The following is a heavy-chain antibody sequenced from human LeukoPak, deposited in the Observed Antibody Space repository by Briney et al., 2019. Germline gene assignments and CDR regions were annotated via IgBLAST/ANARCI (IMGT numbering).Heavy chain of an antibody. V-gene: IGHV3-23*01. CDR3: AKKGTPYYYDSSGYYNHDAFDI. CDR2: ISGSGGST. Sequence: PGGSLRLSCAASGFTFSSNAMSWVRRAPGKGLEWVSAISGSGGSTYYADSVKGRFTISRDNSKNTLYLQMNSLRAEDTAVYYCAKKGTPYYYDSSGYYNHDAFDIWGQGKMVTVSS. J-gene: IGHJ3*02. D-gene: IGHD3-22*01. CDR1: GFTFSSNA.